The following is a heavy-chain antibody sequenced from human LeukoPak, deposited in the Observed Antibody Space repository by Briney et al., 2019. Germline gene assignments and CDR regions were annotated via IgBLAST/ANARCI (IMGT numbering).Heavy chain of an antibody. CDR1: GGSISSSSYY. V-gene: IGHV4-39*01. D-gene: IGHD3-22*01. J-gene: IGHJ4*02. Sequence: KPSETLSLTCTVSGGSISSSSYYWGWIRQPPGKGLEWIGSIYYSGSTYYNPSLKSRVTISVDTSKNQFSLKLSSVTAADTAVYYCARHRPKYYYDSSGPLDYWGQGTLVTVSS. CDR2: IYYSGST. CDR3: ARHRPKYYYDSSGPLDY.